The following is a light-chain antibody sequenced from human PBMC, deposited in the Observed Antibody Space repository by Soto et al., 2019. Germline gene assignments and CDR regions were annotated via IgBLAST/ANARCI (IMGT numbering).Light chain of an antibody. CDR2: GAS. CDR3: QQYNNWPRGFT. V-gene: IGKV3-15*01. CDR1: QSVSSN. Sequence: EIVMTQSPATLSVSPGERATLSCRASQSVSSNLAWYQQKPGQAPRLLIYGASTRATGIPARFSGSGSGTEFTLTISSLPSEDFAAYYCQQYNNWPRGFTFRPGTKVDIK. J-gene: IGKJ3*01.